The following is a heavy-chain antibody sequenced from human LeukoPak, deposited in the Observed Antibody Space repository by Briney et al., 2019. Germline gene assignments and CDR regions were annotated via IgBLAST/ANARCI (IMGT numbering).Heavy chain of an antibody. CDR3: ARDNDYTNYY. J-gene: IGHJ4*02. CDR1: GFPFSDYS. CDR2: ITSTSSYI. Sequence: GGSLRLSCAASGFPFSDYSMNWVRQAPGRGLEWVSSITSTSSYIHYADSVKGRFTISRDNAKNSLYLQMNSLRAEDTAVYYCARDNDYTNYYWGQGTLVTVSS. D-gene: IGHD4-11*01. V-gene: IGHV3-21*01.